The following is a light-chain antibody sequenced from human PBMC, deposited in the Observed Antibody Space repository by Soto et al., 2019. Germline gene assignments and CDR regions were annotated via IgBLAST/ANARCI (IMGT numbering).Light chain of an antibody. CDR2: DVS. CDR1: TFNN. J-gene: IGLJ1*01. CDR3: SSFSVTTSLYV. Sequence: QSAPTQPASVSGSLGQSITISCTGATFNNVSWYQQHPVKAPKLIISDVSHRPSGVSHRFSGSQSAYTASLTISSLQPEDEADHYCSSFSVTTSLYVFGTGTKLTVL. V-gene: IGLV2-14*03.